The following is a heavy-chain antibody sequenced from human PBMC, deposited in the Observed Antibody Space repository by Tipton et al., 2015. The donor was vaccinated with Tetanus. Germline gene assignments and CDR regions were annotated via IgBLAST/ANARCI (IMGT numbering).Heavy chain of an antibody. CDR3: AKDGRGYYYDSSEGAFDI. D-gene: IGHD3-22*01. CDR1: GFTFSSYA. V-gene: IGHV3-23*01. J-gene: IGHJ3*02. Sequence: SLRLSCAASGFTFSSYAMSWVRQAPGKGLEWVSAISGSGGSTYYADSVKGRFTISRDNSKNTLYLQMNSLRAEDTAVHYCAKDGRGYYYDSSEGAFDIWGQGTMVTVSS. CDR2: ISGSGGST.